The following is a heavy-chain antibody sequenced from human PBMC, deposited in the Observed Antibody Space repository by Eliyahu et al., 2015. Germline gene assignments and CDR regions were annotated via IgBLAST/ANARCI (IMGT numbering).Heavy chain of an antibody. J-gene: IGHJ5*02. CDR1: GXXISTGTXY. CDR2: IYTSGXT. Sequence: QVQLQESGPGLVKPSQTLSLTCTVPGXXISTGTXYXTWIRPPAGKGLEGIGRIYTSGXTHYNPSLKSRVTISVDTSKNQFSLKLNSVTAADTAVYYCARGVVLMVYGIATGGKDWLDPWGQGTLVTVSS. V-gene: IGHV4-61*02. D-gene: IGHD2-8*01. CDR3: ARGVVLMVYGIATGGKDWLDP.